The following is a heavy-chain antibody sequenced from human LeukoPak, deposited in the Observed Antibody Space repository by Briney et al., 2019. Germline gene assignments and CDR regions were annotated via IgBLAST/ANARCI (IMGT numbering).Heavy chain of an antibody. J-gene: IGHJ6*02. Sequence: SVKVSCKASGGTFSSYAISWVRQAPGQGLERMGGIIPIFGTANYAQKFQGRVTITADESTSTAYMELSSLRSEDTAVYYCARDLVCSGGSCYSVYYGMDVWGQGTTVTVSS. CDR3: ARDLVCSGGSCYSVYYGMDV. D-gene: IGHD2-15*01. V-gene: IGHV1-69*13. CDR1: GGTFSSYA. CDR2: IIPIFGTA.